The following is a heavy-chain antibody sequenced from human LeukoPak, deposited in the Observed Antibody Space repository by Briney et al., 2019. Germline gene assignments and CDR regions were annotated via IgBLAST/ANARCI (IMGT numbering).Heavy chain of an antibody. CDR2: INPNSGGT. Sequence: GASVKVSCKASGYTFTGYYMHWVRQAPGQGLEWMGWINPNSGGTNYAQKFQGRVTMTRDTSISTAYMELSRLRSDDTAVYYCARDRPNSGSYYPYYFDYWGQGTLVTVSS. V-gene: IGHV1-2*02. D-gene: IGHD1-26*01. CDR3: ARDRPNSGSYYPYYFDY. J-gene: IGHJ4*02. CDR1: GYTFTGYY.